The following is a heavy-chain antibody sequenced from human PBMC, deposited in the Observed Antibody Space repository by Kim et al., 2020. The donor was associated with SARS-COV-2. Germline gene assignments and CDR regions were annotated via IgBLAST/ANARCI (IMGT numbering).Heavy chain of an antibody. Sequence: SETLSHTCNVSGESVKTSSWTWVRQPPGKALEWVGFIYYSETPKYNPALQSRLTMSLDMSKNQFFLRLTDVTTADTAIYYCARDGNAVYGMDVWGQGTTVIVSS. J-gene: IGHJ6*02. V-gene: IGHV4-59*02. CDR2: IYYSETP. D-gene: IGHD1-20*01. CDR3: ARDGNAVYGMDV. CDR1: GESVKTSS.